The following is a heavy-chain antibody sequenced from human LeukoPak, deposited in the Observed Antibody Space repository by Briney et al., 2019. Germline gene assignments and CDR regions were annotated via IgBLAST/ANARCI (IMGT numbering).Heavy chain of an antibody. D-gene: IGHD3-3*01. Sequence: GGSLRLSCAASGFTFSDFWMHWVRQAPGKGLVWVSRINSGGTVTNYADSVKGRLTISRDNAKNTLYLQMNSLRAEDTAVYYCAKDGDFWSGFHYYYYYMDVWGKGTTVTVSS. CDR2: INSGGTVT. V-gene: IGHV3-74*01. CDR1: GFTFSDFW. J-gene: IGHJ6*03. CDR3: AKDGDFWSGFHYYYYYMDV.